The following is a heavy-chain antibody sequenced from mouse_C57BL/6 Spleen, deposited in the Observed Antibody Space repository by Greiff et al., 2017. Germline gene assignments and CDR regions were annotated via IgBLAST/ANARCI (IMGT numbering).Heavy chain of an antibody. J-gene: IGHJ4*01. CDR3: ARRNYGSSYLYYYAMDY. V-gene: IGHV5-17*01. Sequence: EVKLVESGGGLVKPGGSLKLSCAASGFTFSDYGMHWVRQAPEKGLEWVAYISSGSSTIYYADTVKGRFTISRDNAKNTLFLQMTILRSEDTAMYYCARRNYGSSYLYYYAMDYWGQGTSVTVSS. CDR1: GFTFSDYG. CDR2: ISSGSSTI. D-gene: IGHD1-1*01.